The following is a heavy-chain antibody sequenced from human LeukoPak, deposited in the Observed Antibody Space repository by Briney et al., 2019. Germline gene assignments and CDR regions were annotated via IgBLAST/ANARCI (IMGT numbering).Heavy chain of an antibody. CDR2: ISPYTTKT. CDR1: GYTFISYG. Sequence: ASVKVSCKASGYTFISYGITWVRQAPGQGLEWMGWISPYTTKTNYAQSLKGRVTMTTDTSTSTAYVELRSLRSDDTAVYYCAREGGVGPTAPPDYYSYQMDVWGKGTTVTVSS. D-gene: IGHD1-26*01. CDR3: AREGGVGPTAPPDYYSYQMDV. J-gene: IGHJ6*03. V-gene: IGHV1-18*01.